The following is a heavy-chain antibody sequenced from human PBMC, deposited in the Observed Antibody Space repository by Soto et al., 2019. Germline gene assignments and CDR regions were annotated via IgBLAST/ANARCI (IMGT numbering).Heavy chain of an antibody. CDR2: INPSGGST. D-gene: IGHD3-9*01. Sequence: VKVSCKTAGYTFTSYYLHWVRQAPGQGLEWMGIINPSGGSTSYAQKFQGRVTMTRDTSTSTVYMELSSLRSEDTAVYYCARDVLRYFDWFGDAFDIWG. CDR3: ARDVLRYFDWFGDAFDI. J-gene: IGHJ3*02. V-gene: IGHV1-46*03. CDR1: GYTFTSYY.